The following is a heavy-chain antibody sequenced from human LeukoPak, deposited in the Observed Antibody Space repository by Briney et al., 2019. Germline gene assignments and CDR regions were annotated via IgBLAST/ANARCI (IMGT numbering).Heavy chain of an antibody. V-gene: IGHV3-30*18. Sequence: GGSLRLSCAASGFTFSSYGMHWVRQAPGKGLEWVAVISYDGSNKYYADSVKGRFTISRDNSKNTLYLQMNSLRAEDTAVYYCAKNLRGIVVVPAATWEGNWFDPWGQGTLVTVSS. D-gene: IGHD2-2*01. CDR2: ISYDGSNK. J-gene: IGHJ5*02. CDR3: AKNLRGIVVVPAATWEGNWFDP. CDR1: GFTFSSYG.